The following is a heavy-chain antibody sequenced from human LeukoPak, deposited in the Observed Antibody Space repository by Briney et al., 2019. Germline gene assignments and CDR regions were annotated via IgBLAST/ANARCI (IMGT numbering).Heavy chain of an antibody. CDR3: ASGGRFGELSSHDY. CDR2: ISAYNGNT. CDR1: GYTFISYG. J-gene: IGHJ4*02. Sequence: GASVKVSCRASGYTFISYGISWVRQAPGRGLEWMGWISAYNGNTNYAQHLQGRVTMTTDTSTSTAYMELRSLRSDATAVYYCASGGRFGELSSHDYWGPGTLVTVSS. V-gene: IGHV1-18*01. D-gene: IGHD3-16*02.